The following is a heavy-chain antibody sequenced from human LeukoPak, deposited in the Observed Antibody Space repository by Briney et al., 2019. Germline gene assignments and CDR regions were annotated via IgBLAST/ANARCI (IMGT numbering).Heavy chain of an antibody. Sequence: PGGSLRLSCAASGFTFSSYAMSWVRQAPGKGLEWVSAISGSGGSTYYADSVKGRFTISRDNAKNSLYLQMNSLRAEDTALYYCARAPLVYYDSSGYYYNPYYFDYWGQGTLVTVSS. CDR1: GFTFSSYA. CDR3: ARAPLVYYDSSGYYYNPYYFDY. J-gene: IGHJ4*02. D-gene: IGHD3-22*01. V-gene: IGHV3-23*01. CDR2: ISGSGGST.